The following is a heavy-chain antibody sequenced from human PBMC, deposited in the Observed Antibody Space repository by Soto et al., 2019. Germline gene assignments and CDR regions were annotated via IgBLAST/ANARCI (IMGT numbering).Heavy chain of an antibody. CDR1: GGSISSYY. CDR2: IYYTGST. CDR3: ARASSTWLKFDY. J-gene: IGHJ4*02. V-gene: IGHV4-59*01. Sequence: PSETLSLTCTVSGGSISSYYWSWIRQPPGKGLEWIGFIYYTGSTNYNPSLKSRVTISLDTSKNQFSLKLSSVTAADRAVYYCARASSTWLKFDYWGQGTLVTVSS. D-gene: IGHD6-13*01.